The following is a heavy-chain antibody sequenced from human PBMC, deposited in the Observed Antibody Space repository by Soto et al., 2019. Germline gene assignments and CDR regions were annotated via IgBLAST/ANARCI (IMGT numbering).Heavy chain of an antibody. CDR2: IYYSGST. J-gene: IGHJ5*02. D-gene: IGHD2-21*01. Sequence: SEILSLTCTVSGGSISSGGYSWSWIRQHPGKGPEWIGYIYYSGSTYYNPSLESRVTMSLHTFKNQFSLQLNSVTAADTAVYYCARGVVVDFDPWGQGTLVTVSS. CDR3: ARGVVVDFDP. V-gene: IGHV4-31*03. CDR1: GGSISSGGYS.